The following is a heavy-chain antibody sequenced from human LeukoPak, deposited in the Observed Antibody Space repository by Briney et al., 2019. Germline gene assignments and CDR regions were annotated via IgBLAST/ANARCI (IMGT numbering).Heavy chain of an antibody. V-gene: IGHV1-69*13. CDR1: GGTFSSHA. D-gene: IGHD6-13*01. CDR2: IIPIFGTA. CDR3: ARENLAAAGTRPIDY. Sequence: ASVKVSCKASGGTFSSHAISWVRQAPGQGLEWMGGIIPIFGTANYAQKFQGRVMITADESTSTAYMELSSLRSEDTAVYYCARENLAAAGTRPIDYWGQGTLVTVSS. J-gene: IGHJ4*02.